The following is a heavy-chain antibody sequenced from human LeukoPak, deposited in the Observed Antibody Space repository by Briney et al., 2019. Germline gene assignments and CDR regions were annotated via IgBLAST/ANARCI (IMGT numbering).Heavy chain of an antibody. V-gene: IGHV3-21*01. CDR1: GFTFSRFS. J-gene: IGHJ3*02. CDR3: ARDRHSSTYDAFDI. Sequence: GGSLSLSCAVSGFTFSRFSMICLRHARGKALEGVSSISSSGNYKYYADPVKGRFTLSRDNAKNSLYLQMNSLRAEDTAVYYCARDRHSSTYDAFDIWGQGTMVTVSS. D-gene: IGHD6-13*01. CDR2: ISSSGNYK.